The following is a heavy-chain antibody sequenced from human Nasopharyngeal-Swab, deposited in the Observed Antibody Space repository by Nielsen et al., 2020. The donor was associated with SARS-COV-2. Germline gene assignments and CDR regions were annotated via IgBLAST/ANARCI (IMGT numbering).Heavy chain of an antibody. CDR1: GYTFTSYD. Sequence: ASVKVSCKASGYTFTSYDINWVRQATGQGLEWMGWMNPNSGNTGYAQKFQGRVTMTRNTSISTAYMELSSLRSEDTAVYYCARPAYRTNGVCYGNYFDYWGQGTLVTVSS. CDR3: ARPAYRTNGVCYGNYFDY. V-gene: IGHV1-8*01. CDR2: MNPNSGNT. J-gene: IGHJ4*02. D-gene: IGHD2-8*01.